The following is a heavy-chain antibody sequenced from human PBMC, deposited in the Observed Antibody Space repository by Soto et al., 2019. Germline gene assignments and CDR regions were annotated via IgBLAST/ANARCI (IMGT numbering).Heavy chain of an antibody. CDR3: AKEWGTRFSSGMDV. Sequence: QAQLVESGGGVVQPGRSLRLSCAASGFTFSSYGMHWVRQAPGKGLEWVAVISYDGSNKYYADSVKGRFTISRDNSKNTLYLQMNSLRAEDTAVYYCAKEWGTRFSSGMDVWGQGTTVTVSS. CDR2: ISYDGSNK. V-gene: IGHV3-30*18. CDR1: GFTFSSYG. J-gene: IGHJ6*02. D-gene: IGHD3-3*01.